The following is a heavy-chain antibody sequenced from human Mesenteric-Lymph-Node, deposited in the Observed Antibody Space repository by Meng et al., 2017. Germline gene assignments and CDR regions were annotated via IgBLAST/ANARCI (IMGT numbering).Heavy chain of an antibody. V-gene: IGHV4-4*08. D-gene: IGHD3-10*01. Sequence: SETLSLTCSISGGSISSYYWSWIRQPPGKGLEWIGEISNSGKTVYSPSLKSRVRISLDKSNNQFSLTLNSVTAADTAMYYCARERIRELGLFDSWGQGTLVTVSS. CDR1: GGSISSYY. J-gene: IGHJ4*02. CDR2: ISNSGKT. CDR3: ARERIRELGLFDS.